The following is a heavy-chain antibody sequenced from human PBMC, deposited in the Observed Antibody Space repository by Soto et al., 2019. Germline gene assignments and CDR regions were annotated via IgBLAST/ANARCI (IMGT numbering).Heavy chain of an antibody. CDR2: ISSSSSYI. J-gene: IGHJ6*02. Sequence: GSLRLSRAASGFTFSSYSMNWVRQAPGKGLEWVSSISSSSSYIYYADSVKGRFTISRDNAKNSLYLQMNSLRAEDTAVYYCARDQELAYYGMDVWGQGTTVTVSS. CDR3: ARDQELAYYGMDV. CDR1: GFTFSSYS. D-gene: IGHD1-26*01. V-gene: IGHV3-21*01.